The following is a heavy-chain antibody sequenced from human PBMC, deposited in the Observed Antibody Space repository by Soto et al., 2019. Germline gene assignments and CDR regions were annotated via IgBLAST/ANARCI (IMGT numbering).Heavy chain of an antibody. D-gene: IGHD2-2*01. CDR2: ISAYNGNT. CDR1: GYTFTSYG. Sequence: ASVKVSCKASGYTFTSYGISWVRQAPGQGLEWMGWISAYNGNTNYAQKLQGRVTMTTDTSTSTAYMELRSQRSDDTAVDYCARGPAIVVVTADAFDIWGQGTMVTVSS. J-gene: IGHJ3*02. CDR3: ARGPAIVVVTADAFDI. V-gene: IGHV1-18*01.